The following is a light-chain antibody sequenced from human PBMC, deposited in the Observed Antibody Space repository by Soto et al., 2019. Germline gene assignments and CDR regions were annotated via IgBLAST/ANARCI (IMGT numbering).Light chain of an antibody. CDR2: GAS. V-gene: IGKV3-20*01. Sequence: EIGLTQSPGTLSLSPGERATLSCRASQSVSSSYLAWYQQKPGQAPRLLIYGASSRATGIPDRFSGSGSGTDFTLTISRLEPEDFAVYYCQQYGSSPLVKFGQGTKVEIK. J-gene: IGKJ1*01. CDR1: QSVSSSY. CDR3: QQYGSSPLVK.